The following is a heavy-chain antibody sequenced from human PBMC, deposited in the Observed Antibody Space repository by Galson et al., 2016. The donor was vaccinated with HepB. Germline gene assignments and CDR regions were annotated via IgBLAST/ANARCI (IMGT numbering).Heavy chain of an antibody. Sequence: SVKVSCKDSGFTFTTSVVQWVRQARGQCLEWIGWIVVGSGNTNYAQKFQERVTITRDLSTRTAYMELSSLRSEDTAVYYCAAARISLVQGLIIPYYYAMDVWGQGTTVTVSS. CDR3: AAARISLVQGLIIPYYYAMDV. D-gene: IGHD3-10*01. J-gene: IGHJ6*02. V-gene: IGHV1-58*01. CDR1: GFTFTTSV. CDR2: IVVGSGNT.